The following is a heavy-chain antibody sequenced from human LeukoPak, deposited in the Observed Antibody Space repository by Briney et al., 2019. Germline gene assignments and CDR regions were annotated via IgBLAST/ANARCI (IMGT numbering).Heavy chain of an antibody. J-gene: IGHJ3*02. CDR1: GGSITNYY. Sequence: SSETLSLTCTVSGGSITNYYWSWIRQPAGKGLEWIGRIYSSGRTNYNPSLKSRVTMSVDTSKNQFSLKLSSVTAADTAVYYCARDGGQPGATNDAFDIWGQGAMVTVSS. V-gene: IGHV4-4*07. D-gene: IGHD2-2*01. CDR2: IYSSGRT. CDR3: ARDGGQPGATNDAFDI.